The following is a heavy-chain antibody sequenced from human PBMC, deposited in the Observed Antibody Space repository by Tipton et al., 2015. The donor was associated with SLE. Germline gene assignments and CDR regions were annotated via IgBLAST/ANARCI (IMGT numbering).Heavy chain of an antibody. J-gene: IGHJ4*02. CDR1: GGSISSYY. D-gene: IGHD6-13*01. Sequence: LRLSCTVSGGSISSYYWSWIRQPPGKGLEWIGYIYYSGSTNYNPSLKSRVTISVDTSKNQFSLKLSSVTAAETAVYYCAGSRGSSWYPSYWGQGTLVTVSS. CDR3: AGSRGSSWYPSY. CDR2: IYYSGST. V-gene: IGHV4-59*01.